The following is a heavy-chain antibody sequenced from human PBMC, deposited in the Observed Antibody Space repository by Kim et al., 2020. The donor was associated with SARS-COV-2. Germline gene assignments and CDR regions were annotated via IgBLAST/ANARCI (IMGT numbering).Heavy chain of an antibody. D-gene: IGHD3-22*01. CDR2: IFYTGIT. CDR3: AAGRWGTYDNV. Sequence: SETLSLTCTISGASISSHYWTWIRQTPGKAPEWIGNIFYTGITDYNPYFKSRITISVDTSKNEFSLNLRDVNAADSAVYFCAAGRWGTYDNVWGQGTLVTVSS. CDR1: GASISSHY. J-gene: IGHJ4*02. V-gene: IGHV4-59*11.